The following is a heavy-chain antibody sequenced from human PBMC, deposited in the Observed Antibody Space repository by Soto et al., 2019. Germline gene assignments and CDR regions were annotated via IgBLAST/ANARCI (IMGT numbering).Heavy chain of an antibody. D-gene: IGHD2-15*01. CDR1: GYSFTSYW. J-gene: IGHJ3*02. CDR3: ARRGYCSGGSCYAFDI. V-gene: IGHV5-51*01. CDR2: IYPGDSDT. Sequence: GESLKISCKGSGYSFTSYWIGWVRQMPGKGLEWMGIIYPGDSDTRYSPSFQGQVTISADKSISTAYLQWSSLKASDTAMYYCARRGYCSGGSCYAFDIWGQGTMVTVSS.